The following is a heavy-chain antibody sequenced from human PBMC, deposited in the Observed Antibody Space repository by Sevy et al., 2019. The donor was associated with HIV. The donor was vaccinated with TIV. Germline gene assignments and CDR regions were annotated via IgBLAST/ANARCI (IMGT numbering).Heavy chain of an antibody. V-gene: IGHV3-66*02. D-gene: IGHD6-19*01. Sequence: GGSLRLSCAISGFTVNDKYIIWVRQAPGKGLEWVSVIFSSGSTYYADSAKGRFTISRDNSKNTVYLQMNSVRAEDTAVYYCVSLFLSYSSGWSYFDYWGHGTLVTVSS. CDR1: GFTVNDKY. J-gene: IGHJ4*01. CDR3: VSLFLSYSSGWSYFDY. CDR2: IFSSGST.